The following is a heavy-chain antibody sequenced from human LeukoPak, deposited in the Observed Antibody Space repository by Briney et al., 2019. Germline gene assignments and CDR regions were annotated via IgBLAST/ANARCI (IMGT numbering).Heavy chain of an antibody. CDR3: ATTAWLCSSTRCYEEDDY. D-gene: IGHD2-2*01. Sequence: PPGGSLRLSCAASGFTFSSYAMSWVRQAPGRGLEWVSSISGSGRSIYYADSVKGRFTISRDNSKNTLYLQMDSLRAEDTAVYYCATTAWLCSSTRCYEEDDYWGQGTLVTVSS. J-gene: IGHJ4*02. CDR2: ISGSGRSI. CDR1: GFTFSSYA. V-gene: IGHV3-23*01.